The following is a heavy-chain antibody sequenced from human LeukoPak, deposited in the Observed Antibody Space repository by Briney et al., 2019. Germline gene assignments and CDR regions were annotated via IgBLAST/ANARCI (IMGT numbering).Heavy chain of an antibody. V-gene: IGHV1-2*02. CDR2: INPNSGGI. D-gene: IGHD2-21*01. CDR1: GYTFTGYY. CDR3: AREGSDDRVVVMLNWFDP. J-gene: IGHJ5*02. Sequence: GASVKVSCKASGYTFTGYYMHWVRQAPGQGLEWMGWINPNSGGINYAQKFQGRVTMTRDTSISTAYMELSRLRSDDTAVYYCAREGSDDRVVVMLNWFDPWGQGTLVTVSS.